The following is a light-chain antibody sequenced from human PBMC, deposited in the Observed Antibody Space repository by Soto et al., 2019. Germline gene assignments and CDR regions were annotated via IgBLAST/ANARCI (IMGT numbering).Light chain of an antibody. CDR1: QSVGNNY. J-gene: IGKJ1*01. V-gene: IGKV3-20*01. CDR2: GAS. CDR3: QQYGSSPTWT. Sequence: EIVLTQSPGTLSLSPGQRATLSCRASQSVGNNYLAWYQQKPGQAPRLLIYGASSRATGIPDRFRGSGSGTDFTLTISRLEPDDFGVYYCQQYGSSPTWTFGQGTKVEI.